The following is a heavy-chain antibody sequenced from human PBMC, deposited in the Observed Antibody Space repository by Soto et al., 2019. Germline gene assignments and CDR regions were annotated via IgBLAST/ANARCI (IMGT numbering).Heavy chain of an antibody. D-gene: IGHD1-7*01. CDR1: GFTLSNYW. CDR2: MNQDGSER. V-gene: IGHV3-7*01. Sequence: EVQLVESGGGLVQPGGSRRLSCTASGFTLSNYWMSWVRQAPGEGLEWVANMNQDGSERYYVDSVKGRFTISRDNAKNTLYLQVSSMRAEDTAIYYCTRDRSGTMLFWGQGTLVTVSS. J-gene: IGHJ4*02. CDR3: TRDRSGTMLF.